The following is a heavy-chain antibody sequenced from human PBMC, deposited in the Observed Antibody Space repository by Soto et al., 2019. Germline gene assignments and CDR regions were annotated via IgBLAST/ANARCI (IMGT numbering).Heavy chain of an antibody. CDR3: ARLHVWGQYYYGSGSSDTRIDY. CDR2: IYYSGST. D-gene: IGHD3-10*01. Sequence: SETLSLTCTVSRGSISSSSYYWGWIRQPPGKGLEWIGSIYYSGSTYYNPSLKSRVTISVDTSKNQFSLKLSSVTAADTAVYYCARLHVWGQYYYGSGSSDTRIDYWGQGTLVAVSS. CDR1: RGSISSSSYY. J-gene: IGHJ4*02. V-gene: IGHV4-39*01.